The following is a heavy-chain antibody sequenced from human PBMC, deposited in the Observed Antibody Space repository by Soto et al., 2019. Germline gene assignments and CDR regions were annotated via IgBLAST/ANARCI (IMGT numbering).Heavy chain of an antibody. D-gene: IGHD3-10*01. V-gene: IGHV1-69*01. J-gene: IGHJ6*02. CDR1: GGSFTSYS. Sequence: QVQLVQSGAEVKKPGSSDKVSCQASGGSFTSYSINWVRQAPGQGLEWMGGITPIFGTTDYAQKFQDRVTITADEATNTASLELHTLTSEDTGVYYCARALGIRGLLGDYDMDVWGQGTTVIVSS. CDR2: ITPIFGTT. CDR3: ARALGIRGLLGDYDMDV.